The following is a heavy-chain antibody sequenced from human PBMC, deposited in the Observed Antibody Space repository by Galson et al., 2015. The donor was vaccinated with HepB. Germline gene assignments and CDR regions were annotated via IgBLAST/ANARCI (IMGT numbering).Heavy chain of an antibody. CDR2: IIPILGIA. Sequence: SVKVSCKASGGTFSSYAISWVRQAPGQGLEWMGRIIPILGIANYAQKFQGRVTITADKSTSTAYMELSSLRSEDTAVYYCARVGGSNGSGEEGYYGMDVWGQGTTVTVSS. V-gene: IGHV1-69*04. CDR1: GGTFSSYA. J-gene: IGHJ6*02. D-gene: IGHD3-10*01. CDR3: ARVGGSNGSGEEGYYGMDV.